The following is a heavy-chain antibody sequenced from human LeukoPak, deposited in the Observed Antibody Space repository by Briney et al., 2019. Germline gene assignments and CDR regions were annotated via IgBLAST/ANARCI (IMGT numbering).Heavy chain of an antibody. V-gene: IGHV4-59*01. D-gene: IGHD6-6*01. CDR3: ARDLLEYSSSSQGY. J-gene: IGHJ4*02. Sequence: SETLSLTCTVSGASISSYYWSWIRQSPGEGLEWTGYIFHSGNTYYIPSLRSRLTMSLDVSKNRFSLRLTSVTAADTAVYYCARDLLEYSSSSQGYWGQGTLATVSS. CDR2: IFHSGNT. CDR1: GASISSYY.